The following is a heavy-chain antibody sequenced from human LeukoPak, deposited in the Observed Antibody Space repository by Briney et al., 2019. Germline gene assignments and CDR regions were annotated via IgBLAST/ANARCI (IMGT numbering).Heavy chain of an antibody. CDR2: ISAYNGNT. V-gene: IGHV1-18*01. D-gene: IGHD1-26*01. CDR3: AAREGSEEWELLFS. J-gene: IGHJ5*02. Sequence: ASVKVSCKASGYTFTSYSISWVRQAPGQGLECMGWISAYNGNTNYAQKLQGRVTMTTDTSTSTAYMELRSLRSDDTAVYYCAAREGSEEWELLFSWGQGTLVTVSS. CDR1: GYTFTSYS.